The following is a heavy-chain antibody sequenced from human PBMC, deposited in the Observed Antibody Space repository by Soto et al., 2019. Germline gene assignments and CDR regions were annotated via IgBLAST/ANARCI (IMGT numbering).Heavy chain of an antibody. CDR3: ARDSGYVNGYYDYYDVMDG. Sequence: SCTAAGFTFSNYALSGLRQASGKALEWVSAISGSGGRTYYADSVKGRFTISRYNSKNTLYLRINILRCEDTAVYYCARDSGYVNGYYDYYDVMDGWG. J-gene: IGHJ6*02. D-gene: IGHD5-12*01. CDR2: ISGSGGRT. V-gene: IGHV3-23*01. CDR1: GFTFSNYA.